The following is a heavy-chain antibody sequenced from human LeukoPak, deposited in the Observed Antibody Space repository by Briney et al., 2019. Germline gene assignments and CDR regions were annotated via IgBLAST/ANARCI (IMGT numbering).Heavy chain of an antibody. J-gene: IGHJ4*02. CDR3: ARAAGDSSSSVMRY. CDR1: GYTFTSYY. V-gene: IGHV1-46*01. D-gene: IGHD6-6*01. CDR2: INPSGGST. Sequence: ASVKVSCKASGYTFTSYYMHWVRQAPGQGLEWMGIINPSGGSTSYAQKLQGRVTMTTDTSTSTAYMELRSLRSDDTAVYYCARAAGDSSSSVMRYWGQGTLVTVSS.